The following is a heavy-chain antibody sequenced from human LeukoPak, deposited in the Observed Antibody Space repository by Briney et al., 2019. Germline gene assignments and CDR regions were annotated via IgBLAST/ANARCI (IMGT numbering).Heavy chain of an antibody. J-gene: IGHJ4*02. CDR3: ARDQLRHDY. D-gene: IGHD4-23*01. CDR2: INWNGGST. V-gene: IGHV3-20*04. Sequence: GGSLRLSCAASGFTFEDYGMSWVPEAPGKGLEWVSGINWNGGSTGYADSVKGRFTISRDNAKNSLYLQMNSLRAEDTAFYYCARDQLRHDYWGQGTLVTVSS. CDR1: GFTFEDYG.